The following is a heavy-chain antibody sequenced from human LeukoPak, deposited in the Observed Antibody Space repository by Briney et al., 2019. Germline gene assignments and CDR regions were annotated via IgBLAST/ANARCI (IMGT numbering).Heavy chain of an antibody. CDR2: IGYGGNI. CDR3: TRDLGDSYAMDV. D-gene: IGHD1-26*01. V-gene: IGHV3-69-1*01. Sequence: GGSLRLSCAASGFTFSSYSFNWVRQAPGKGLEWVSYIGYGGNIYHADSVKGRFTISRDNAENSLYLQMNSLRGEDTAFYYCTRDLGDSYAMDVWGQGTTVTVSS. CDR1: GFTFSSYS. J-gene: IGHJ6*02.